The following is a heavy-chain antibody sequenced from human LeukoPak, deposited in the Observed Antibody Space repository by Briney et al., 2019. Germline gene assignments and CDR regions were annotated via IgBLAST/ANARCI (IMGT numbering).Heavy chain of an antibody. D-gene: IGHD2-15*01. V-gene: IGHV3-23*01. J-gene: IGHJ4*02. CDR2: ISGSGGST. CDR3: AKDRIGTEYYFDY. Sequence: GGSLRLSCAASGFTFSSYAMSWVRQAPGKGLEWVPAISGSGGSTYYADSVKGRFTISRDNSKNTLYLQMNSLRAEDTAVYYCAKDRIGTEYYFDYWGQGTLVTVSS. CDR1: GFTFSSYA.